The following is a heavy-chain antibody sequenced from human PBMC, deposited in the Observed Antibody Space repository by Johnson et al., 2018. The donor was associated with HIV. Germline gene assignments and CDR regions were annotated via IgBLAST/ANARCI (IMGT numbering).Heavy chain of an antibody. CDR3: AKEFLIPTGGTFGFDF. D-gene: IGHD2-8*02. CDR1: GFTFSSYA. Sequence: HVQLVESGGGLVKPGGSLRLSCAASGFTFSSYAMHWVRQAPGKGLEWVAVISYDGSNKYYTDSVKGRFTISRDNSKNTLFLQMNSLRVEDTAVYFCAKEFLIPTGGTFGFDFWGQGTMVTVSS. J-gene: IGHJ3*01. V-gene: IGHV3-30-3*01. CDR2: ISYDGSNK.